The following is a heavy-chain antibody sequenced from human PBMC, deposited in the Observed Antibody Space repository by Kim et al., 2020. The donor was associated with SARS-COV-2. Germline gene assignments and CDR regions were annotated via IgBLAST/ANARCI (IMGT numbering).Heavy chain of an antibody. Sequence: SETLSLTCTVSGGSISSYYWSWIRQPPGKGLEWIGYNYYSGSTNYNPSLQSRGTISVDTSKNQLSLKLSSGTAADTAVYYCARGRAKHSTISYDYVWGSYTSDSWGQGTLVTVSS. V-gene: IGHV4-59*01. D-gene: IGHD3-16*01. CDR1: GGSISSYY. CDR2: NYYSGST. CDR3: ARGRAKHSTISYDYVWGSYTSDS. J-gene: IGHJ4*02.